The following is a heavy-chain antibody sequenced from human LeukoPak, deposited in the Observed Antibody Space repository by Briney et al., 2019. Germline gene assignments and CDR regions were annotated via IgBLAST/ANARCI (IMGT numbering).Heavy chain of an antibody. CDR1: GDSLSNYY. J-gene: IGHJ3*02. V-gene: IGHV4-59*08. CDR3: ARHVGNSWYVAFDI. CDR2: IYYSDNT. D-gene: IGHD6-13*01. Sequence: ASETLSLTCAVSGDSLSNYYWSWIRQAPGKGLEWIGYIYYSDNTDYNPSLKSRVSISVDTSKNQFSLKLSSVTAADTAVYYCARHVGNSWYVAFDIWGQGTLVTVSS.